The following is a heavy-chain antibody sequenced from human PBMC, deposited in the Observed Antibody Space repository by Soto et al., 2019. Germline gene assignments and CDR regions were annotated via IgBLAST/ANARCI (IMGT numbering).Heavy chain of an antibody. CDR1: GGTFSSYT. Sequence: QVQLVQSGAEVKKPGSSVKVSCKASGGTFSSYTISWVRQAPGQGLEWMGRIIPILGIANYAQKFQGRVTITADKSTSTAYMELSSLRSEDTAVYYCAVPSLRTGDFDYWGQGTLVTVSS. D-gene: IGHD5-12*01. V-gene: IGHV1-69*02. CDR3: AVPSLRTGDFDY. J-gene: IGHJ4*02. CDR2: IIPILGIA.